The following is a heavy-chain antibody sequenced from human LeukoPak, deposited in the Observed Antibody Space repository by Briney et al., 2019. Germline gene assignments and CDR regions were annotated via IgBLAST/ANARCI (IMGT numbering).Heavy chain of an antibody. CDR2: IYTSGST. CDR3: ARDALYDYVWGSYAFDI. V-gene: IGHV4-4*07. J-gene: IGHJ3*02. D-gene: IGHD3-16*01. CDR1: GYSISSGYY. Sequence: KPSETLSLTCAVSGYSISSGYYWSWIRQPTGKGLEWIGRIYTSGSTNYNPSLKSRVTMSVDTSKNQFSLKLSSVTAADTAVYYCARDALYDYVWGSYAFDIWGQGTMVTVSS.